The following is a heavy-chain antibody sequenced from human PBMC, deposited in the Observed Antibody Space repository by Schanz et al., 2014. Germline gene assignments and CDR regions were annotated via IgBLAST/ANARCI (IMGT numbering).Heavy chain of an antibody. D-gene: IGHD6-19*01. CDR1: GFVFGDYY. V-gene: IGHV3-11*05. CDR3: AASSGWHPSTVY. CDR2: ISDSGTYT. Sequence: QVQVVQSGGGLVKPGGSLRLSCAASGFVFGDYYMTWIRQAPGKGLEWLSYISDSGTYTNYADSVKGRFTISRDNAKSSLYLQMNSLRVEDTAVYYCAASSGWHPSTVYWGQGTLVTVSS. J-gene: IGHJ4*02.